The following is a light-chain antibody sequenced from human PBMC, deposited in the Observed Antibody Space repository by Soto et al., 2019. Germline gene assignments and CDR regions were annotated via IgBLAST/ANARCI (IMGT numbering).Light chain of an antibody. Sequence: QLVLTQSPSASASLGASVKLTCTLSSGHSSYAIAWHQQQPEKGPRYLMHLNSDGSHSKADGIPDRFSGSSSGAERYLTIPSLQSEDEADYYCQTWGTGIRVFGGGTKLTVL. V-gene: IGLV4-69*01. J-gene: IGLJ2*01. CDR3: QTWGTGIRV. CDR1: SGHSSYA. CDR2: LNSDGSH.